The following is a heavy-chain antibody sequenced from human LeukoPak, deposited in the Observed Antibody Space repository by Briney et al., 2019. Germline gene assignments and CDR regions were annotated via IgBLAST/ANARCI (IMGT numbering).Heavy chain of an antibody. CDR3: ARAWDIAGYYFDY. J-gene: IGHJ4*02. Sequence: SETLSLTCTVSGGSISSSSYYWSWIRQPPGKGLEWIGYIYYSGSTNYNPSLESRVTISVDTSKNQFSLKLSSVTAADTAVYYCARAWDIAGYYFDYWGQGTLVTVSS. CDR1: GGSISSSSYY. D-gene: IGHD5-12*01. V-gene: IGHV4-61*01. CDR2: IYYSGST.